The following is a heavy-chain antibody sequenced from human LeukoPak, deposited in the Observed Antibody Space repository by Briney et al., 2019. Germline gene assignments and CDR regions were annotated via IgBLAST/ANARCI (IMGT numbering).Heavy chain of an antibody. Sequence: GGSRSFSCAASGLTLSSYSLSWGRQAPGKGLEWVSAISGSGGSTYYADSVKGRFTISRDNSKNTLYLQMNSLRDEDTAVYYCAKVRARWYFDFWGRGTLVTVSS. CDR3: AKVRARWYFDF. CDR1: GLTLSSYS. V-gene: IGHV3-23*01. CDR2: ISGSGGST. J-gene: IGHJ2*01.